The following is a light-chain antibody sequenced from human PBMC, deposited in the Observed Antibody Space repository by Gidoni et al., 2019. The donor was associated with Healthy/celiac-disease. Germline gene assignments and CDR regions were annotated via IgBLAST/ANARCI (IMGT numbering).Light chain of an antibody. CDR3: QQYNNWPRT. V-gene: IGKV3-15*01. CDR2: GAS. Sequence: EIVMTQSPATLSVSPGERATLSCRASQSVSSNLAWYQQKPGQAPRRLIYGASTRATGIPARFSGSGSGTEFTLTISSLQSEDFAVDYCQQYNNWPRTFGKGTKVEIK. CDR1: QSVSSN. J-gene: IGKJ1*01.